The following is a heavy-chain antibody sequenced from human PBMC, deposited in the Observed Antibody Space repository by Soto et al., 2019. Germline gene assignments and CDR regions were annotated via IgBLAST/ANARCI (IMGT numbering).Heavy chain of an antibody. CDR3: AREVVSGAMTTVYFYYMDV. CDR2: IYYSGST. Sequence: SETLSLTCTVSGGSISSSSYYWGWIRQPPGKGPEWIGSIYYSGSTYYNPSLKSRVTISVDTSKNQFSLKLSSVTAADTAVYYCAREVVSGAMTTVYFYYMDVWGKGTTVTVSS. CDR1: GGSISSSSYY. J-gene: IGHJ6*03. V-gene: IGHV4-39*02. D-gene: IGHD4-17*01.